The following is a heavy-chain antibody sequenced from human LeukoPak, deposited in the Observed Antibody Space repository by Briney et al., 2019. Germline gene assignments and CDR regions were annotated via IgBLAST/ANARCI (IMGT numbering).Heavy chain of an antibody. CDR2: IYSSGST. J-gene: IGHJ4*02. Sequence: PSETLSLTCTVSGGSISSGGYYWSWIRQHPGKGLEWIGRIYSSGSTNYNPSLKSRATMSVDTSKNQFSLKLSSVTAADTAVYYCARGPGGLRSPYYYFTYWGQGTLVTVSS. CDR1: GGSISSGGYY. D-gene: IGHD2-21*01. V-gene: IGHV4-61*08. CDR3: ARGPGGLRSPYYYFTY.